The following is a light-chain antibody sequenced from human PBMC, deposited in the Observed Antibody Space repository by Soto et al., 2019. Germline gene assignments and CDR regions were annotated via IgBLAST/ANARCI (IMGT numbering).Light chain of an antibody. CDR2: STN. Sequence: QSVLTQPPSASGTPGQRVTISCSGGNSNIGSNTVNWYQRLPGTAPKLLIYSTNQRPSGVPDRFSGSKSGTSASLAISGLQSEDEADYYCAAWDDSLNGPVFGGGTKLTVL. V-gene: IGLV1-44*01. CDR1: NSNIGSNT. CDR3: AAWDDSLNGPV. J-gene: IGLJ2*01.